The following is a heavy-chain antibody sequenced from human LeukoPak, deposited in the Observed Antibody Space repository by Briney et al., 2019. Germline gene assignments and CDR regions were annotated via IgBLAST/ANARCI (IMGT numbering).Heavy chain of an antibody. J-gene: IGHJ4*02. V-gene: IGHV1-8*02. CDR3: ARGDGSGSYSQFDH. CDR1: GGTFSSYD. D-gene: IGHD3-10*01. CDR2: MNPNSGNT. Sequence: ASVKVSCKASGGTFSSYDINWVRQATGQGLEWMGWMNPNSGNTGYAQKFQGRVTMTRNTSISTAYMELISLRSEDTAVYYCARGDGSGSYSQFDHWGQGTLVTVSS.